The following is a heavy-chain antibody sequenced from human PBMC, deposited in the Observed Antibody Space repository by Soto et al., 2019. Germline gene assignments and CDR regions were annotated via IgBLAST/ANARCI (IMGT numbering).Heavy chain of an antibody. CDR2: INHSGST. V-gene: IGHV4-34*01. D-gene: IGHD3-10*01. CDR3: ARGRGVLLFDY. Sequence: SETLSLTCAVYGGSFSGYYWSWIRQPPGKGLEWIGEINHSGSTNYNPSLKSRVTISVDTSKNQFSLKLSSVTAADTAVYYCARGRGVLLFDYWGQGTLATVSS. CDR1: GGSFSGYY. J-gene: IGHJ4*02.